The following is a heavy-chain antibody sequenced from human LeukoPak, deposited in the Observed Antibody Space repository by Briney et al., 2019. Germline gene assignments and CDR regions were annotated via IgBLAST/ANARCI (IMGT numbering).Heavy chain of an antibody. CDR2: ISSSSSYI. D-gene: IGHD3-22*01. V-gene: IGHV3-21*01. CDR3: ARARRHMIVVYYMDV. Sequence: GGSLRLSCAASGFTFSSYSMNWVRQAPGKGLGWVSSISSSSSYIYYADSVKGRFTISRDNAKNSLYLQMNSLRAEDTAVYYCARARRHMIVVYYMDVWGKGTTVTVSS. J-gene: IGHJ6*03. CDR1: GFTFSSYS.